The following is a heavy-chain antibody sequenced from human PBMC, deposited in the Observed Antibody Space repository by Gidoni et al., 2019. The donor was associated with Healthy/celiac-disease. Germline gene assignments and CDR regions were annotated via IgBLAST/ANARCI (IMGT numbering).Heavy chain of an antibody. D-gene: IGHD6-19*01. V-gene: IGHV2-70*15. CDR3: ARARTVAGTRTLDY. CDR2: IDWDDDK. Sequence: QVTLRESGPALVKPTQTLTLTCTFSGFSLSTSGMCVSWIRQPPGKALEWLARIDWDDDKYYSTSLKTRLTISKDTSKNQVVLKMTNMDPVDTATYYCARARTVAGTRTLDYWGQGTLVTVSS. J-gene: IGHJ4*02. CDR1: GFSLSTSGMC.